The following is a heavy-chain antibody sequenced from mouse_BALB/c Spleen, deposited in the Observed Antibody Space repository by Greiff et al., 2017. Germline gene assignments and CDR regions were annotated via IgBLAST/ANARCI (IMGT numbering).Heavy chain of an antibody. V-gene: IGHV5-6*01. CDR1: GFTFSSYG. D-gene: IGHD1-1*01. J-gene: IGHJ2*01. CDR3: ARNLYYGSSEYYFDY. Sequence: EVQGVESGGDLVKPGGSLKLSCAASGFTFSSYGMSWVRQTPDKRLEWVATISSGGSYTYYPDTVTGRFTISRDNAKNTLYLEMSSLRSEDTAMYYCARNLYYGSSEYYFDYWGQGTTLTVSS. CDR2: ISSGGSYT.